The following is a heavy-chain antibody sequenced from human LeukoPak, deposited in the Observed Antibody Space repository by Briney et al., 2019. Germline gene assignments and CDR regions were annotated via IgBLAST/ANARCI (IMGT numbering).Heavy chain of an antibody. CDR2: IYYSGST. J-gene: IGHJ4*02. CDR1: GGSISSSSYY. D-gene: IGHD3-16*02. CDR3: TRVSIHGYSDY. Sequence: SETLSLTCTVSGGSISSSSYYWGWIRQPPGKGLEWIGSIYYSGSTYYNPSLKSRVTISVDTSKNQFSLKLNSVTAADTAMYYCTRVSIHGYSDYWGQGTLVTVSS. V-gene: IGHV4-39*07.